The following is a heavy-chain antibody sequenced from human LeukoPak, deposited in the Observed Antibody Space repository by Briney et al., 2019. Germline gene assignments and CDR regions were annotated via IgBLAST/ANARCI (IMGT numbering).Heavy chain of an antibody. CDR2: IYYSGST. CDR3: ARGGLSYWFDP. V-gene: IGHV4-59*01. Sequence: SETLSLTCTVSGGSISSYYWSWIRRPPGKGLEWIGYIYYSGSTNYNPSLKSRVTISVDTSKNQFSLKLSSVTAADTAVYYCARGGLSYWFDPWGQGTLVTVSS. CDR1: GGSISSYY. D-gene: IGHD3-10*01. J-gene: IGHJ5*02.